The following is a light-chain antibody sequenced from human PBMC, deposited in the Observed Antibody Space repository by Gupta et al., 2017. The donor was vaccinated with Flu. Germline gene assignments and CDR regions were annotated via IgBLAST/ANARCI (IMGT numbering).Light chain of an antibody. V-gene: IGKV1-39*01. CDR1: QSISSY. J-gene: IGKJ2*02. Sequence: DIQMTQSPSSLSASVGDRVTITCRASQSISSYLNWYQQKPGKAPKLLIYAASSLQSGVPSRFSGSGSGTDFTLTISSLQPEDFATYYCQQSYSLRASTFGQGTKLEIK. CDR2: AAS. CDR3: QQSYSLRAST.